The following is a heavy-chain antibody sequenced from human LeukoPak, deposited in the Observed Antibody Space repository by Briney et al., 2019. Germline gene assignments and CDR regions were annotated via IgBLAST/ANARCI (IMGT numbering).Heavy chain of an antibody. V-gene: IGHV3-9*01. CDR2: ISWNSGSI. Sequence: GRSLRLSCAASVFNFDDYSMHWVRQAPRKGQEWVSGISWNSGSIGYADSVKGRFTISRDNAKNSLYLQMNSLRVEDTALYYCAKDRGTSSSHYYFDYWGQGTLVTVSS. J-gene: IGHJ4*02. CDR1: VFNFDDYS. D-gene: IGHD6-6*01. CDR3: AKDRGTSSSHYYFDY.